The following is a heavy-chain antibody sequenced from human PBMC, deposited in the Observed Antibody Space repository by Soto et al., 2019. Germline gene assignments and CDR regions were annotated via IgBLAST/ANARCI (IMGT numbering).Heavy chain of an antibody. V-gene: IGHV1-69*01. CDR3: ARFHAEGGSRVYCSSTSCSPALYYYYGMDV. CDR1: EETFSIYP. D-gene: IGHD2-2*01. J-gene: IGHJ6*02. Sequence: SLKGYCKTAEETFSIYPISWGRQETGQGLEWMGGIIPIFGTANYAQKFQGRVTITADESTSTAYMELSSLRSEDTAVYYFARFHAEGGSRVYCSSTSCSPALYYYYGMDVWGQGTTVPGFS. CDR2: IIPIFGTA.